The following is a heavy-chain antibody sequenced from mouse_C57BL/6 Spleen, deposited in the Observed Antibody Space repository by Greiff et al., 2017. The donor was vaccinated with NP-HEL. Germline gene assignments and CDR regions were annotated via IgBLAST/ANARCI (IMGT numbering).Heavy chain of an antibody. CDR1: GYTFTSYW. CDR2: IDPSDSYT. J-gene: IGHJ2*01. V-gene: IGHV1-69*01. Sequence: QVQLQQPGAELVMPGASVKLSCKASGYTFTSYWMHWVKQRPGQGLEWIGEIDPSDSYTNYNQKFTGKSTLTVDKSSSTAYMQLSSLTSEDSAVYYCARENFDYWGQGTTLTVSS. CDR3: ARENFDY.